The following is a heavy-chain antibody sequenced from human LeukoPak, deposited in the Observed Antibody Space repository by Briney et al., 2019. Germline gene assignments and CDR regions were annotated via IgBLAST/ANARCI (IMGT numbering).Heavy chain of an antibody. CDR2: IYTSGST. V-gene: IGHV4-4*09. CDR1: GGSISSYY. CDR3: ARHGGYGGKEDGDNWFDP. D-gene: IGHD4-23*01. J-gene: IGHJ5*02. Sequence: SETLSFTCTVSGGSISSYYWSWIRQPPGKGLEWIGYIYTSGSTNYNPSLKSRVTISVDTSKNQFSLKLSSVTAADTAVYYCARHGGYGGKEDGDNWFDPWGQGTLVTVSS.